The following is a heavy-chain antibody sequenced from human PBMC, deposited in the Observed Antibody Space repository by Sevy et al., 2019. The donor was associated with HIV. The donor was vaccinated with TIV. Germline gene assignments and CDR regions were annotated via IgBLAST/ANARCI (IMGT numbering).Heavy chain of an antibody. D-gene: IGHD1-1*01. CDR3: AGRNWYAAFDI. J-gene: IGHJ3*02. V-gene: IGHV3-74*01. CDR2: INGDGSSI. Sequence: GGSLRLSCATSGFSFSNNWMHWVRQAPGKGLVWVSRINGDGSSISYADPVNGRFTISRDNAKNTLYLQMNSLRVEDTAVYYCAGRNWYAAFDIWGPGTMVTVSS. CDR1: GFSFSNNW.